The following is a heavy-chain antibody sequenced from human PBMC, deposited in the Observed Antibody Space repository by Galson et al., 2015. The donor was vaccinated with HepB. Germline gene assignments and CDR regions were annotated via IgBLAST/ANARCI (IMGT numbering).Heavy chain of an antibody. D-gene: IGHD6-19*01. Sequence: SVKVSCKASGYTFTSYNINWVRQAPGQGLEWMGRISTYTGNTNYAQNIQGRVTMTTDTSTSTAYMELRSLTSDDTAVYYCARDPSGGGWLDYWGQGTLVTVSS. CDR2: ISTYTGNT. V-gene: IGHV1-18*04. J-gene: IGHJ4*02. CDR3: ARDPSGGGWLDY. CDR1: GYTFTSYN.